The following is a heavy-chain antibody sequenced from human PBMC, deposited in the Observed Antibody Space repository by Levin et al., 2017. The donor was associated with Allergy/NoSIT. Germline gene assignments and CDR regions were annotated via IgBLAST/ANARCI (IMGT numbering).Heavy chain of an antibody. D-gene: IGHD3-16*01. Sequence: PGGSLRLSCAASGFSFSRYNIHWVRQAPGKGLEWVALVWYDGTYKYYEESVQGRFTISRDLSKNTLYLHMNSLRVEDTAVYYCGRDAEGDYSSPYYYIDVWGKGTTVTVSS. J-gene: IGHJ6*03. CDR2: VWYDGTYK. CDR3: GRDAEGDYSSPYYYIDV. V-gene: IGHV3-33*01. CDR1: GFSFSRYN.